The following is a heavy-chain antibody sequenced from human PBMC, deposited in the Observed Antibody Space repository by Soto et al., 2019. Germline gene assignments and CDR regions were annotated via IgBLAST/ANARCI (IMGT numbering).Heavy chain of an antibody. D-gene: IGHD3-22*01. CDR3: AKGTTMIVVVIGPDY. J-gene: IGHJ4*02. CDR2: ISGSGGST. V-gene: IGHV3-23*01. Sequence: GGSLRLSCAASGFTFSSYAMSWARQAPGKGLEWVSAISGSGGSTYYADSVKGRFTISRDNSKNTLYLQMNSLRAEDTAVYYCAKGTTMIVVVIGPDYWGQGTLVTVSS. CDR1: GFTFSSYA.